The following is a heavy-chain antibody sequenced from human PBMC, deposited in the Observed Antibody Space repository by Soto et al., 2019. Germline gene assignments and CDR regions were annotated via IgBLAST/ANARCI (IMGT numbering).Heavy chain of an antibody. D-gene: IGHD3-3*01. CDR2: ISGSGGST. CDR1: GFTFSSYA. J-gene: IGHJ5*02. V-gene: IGHV3-23*01. Sequence: GGSLRLSCAASGFTFSSYAMSWVRQAPGKGLEWVSAISGSGGSTYYADSVKGRFTISRDNSKNTLYLQMNSLRAEDTAVYYCAKDAQYYDFWSGPNWFDPWGQGTLVTVSS. CDR3: AKDAQYYDFWSGPNWFDP.